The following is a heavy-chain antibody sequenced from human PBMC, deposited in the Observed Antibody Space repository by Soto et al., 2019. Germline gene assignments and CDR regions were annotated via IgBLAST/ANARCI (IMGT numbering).Heavy chain of an antibody. D-gene: IGHD5-18*01. V-gene: IGHV3-30*18. J-gene: IGHJ4*02. CDR1: GFTFSSYG. CDR3: AKEGVDTAMVGHGHYFAY. CDR2: ISYDGSNK. Sequence: QVQLVESGGGVVQPGRSLRLSCAASGFTFSSYGMHWVRQAPGKGLEWVAVISYDGSNKYYADSVKGRFTISRDNSKNTLYLQMNSRRAEDTAVYYCAKEGVDTAMVGHGHYFAYWGQGTLVTVSS.